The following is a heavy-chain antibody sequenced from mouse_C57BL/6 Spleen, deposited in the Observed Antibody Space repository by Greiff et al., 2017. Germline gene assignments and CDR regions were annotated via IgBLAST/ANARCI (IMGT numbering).Heavy chain of an antibody. CDR1: GYTFTSYW. J-gene: IGHJ3*01. CDR2: IYPGSGST. Sequence: VQLQQPGAELVKPGASVKLSCKASGYTFTSYWITWVKQRPGQGLEWIGDIYPGSGSTNYNEKFKSKATLTVDTSSSTDYMQLSSLTSGDSAVYYCARDYYRKGVFGYWGQGTLVTVAA. CDR3: ARDYYRKGVFGY. V-gene: IGHV1-55*01. D-gene: IGHD2-12*01.